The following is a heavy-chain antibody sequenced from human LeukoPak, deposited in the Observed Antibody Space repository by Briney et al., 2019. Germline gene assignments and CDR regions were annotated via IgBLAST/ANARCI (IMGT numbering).Heavy chain of an antibody. J-gene: IGHJ4*02. V-gene: IGHV1-8*03. D-gene: IGHD3-22*01. CDR2: VNPNSGNT. CDR3: ARSYDSSGIVDY. Sequence: ASVKVSCKASGGTFSSYAINWVRQATGQGLEWMGWVNPNSGNTGYAQKFQGRVTITRNTSISTAYMELSSLRSEDTAVYYCARSYDSSGIVDYWGQGTLVTVSS. CDR1: GGTFSSYA.